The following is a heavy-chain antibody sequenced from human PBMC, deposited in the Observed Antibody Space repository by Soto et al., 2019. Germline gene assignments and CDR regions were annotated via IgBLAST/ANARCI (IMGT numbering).Heavy chain of an antibody. J-gene: IGHJ5*02. D-gene: IGHD2-2*03. CDR2: IYHSGST. CDR3: ARARGYCSSTSCYSRGGGFDP. CDR1: GGSISSSNW. Sequence: PSETLSLTCAVSGGSISSSNWWSWVRQPPGKGLEWIGEIYHSGSTNYNPSLKSRVTISVDKSKNQFSLKLSSVTAADTAVYYCARARGYCSSTSCYSRGGGFDPWGQGTLVTVSS. V-gene: IGHV4-4*02.